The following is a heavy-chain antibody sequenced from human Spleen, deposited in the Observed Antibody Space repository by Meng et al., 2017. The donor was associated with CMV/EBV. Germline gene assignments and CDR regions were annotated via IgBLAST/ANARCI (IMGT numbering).Heavy chain of an antibody. CDR3: ARRGGDLQKHKFQLNPFDY. Sequence: LLWSAPGRVKPSETLSLTCNISGGSISSYYWSWIRQPAGKGLEWIGRIYTSGSTNYNPSLKSRVTMSVDTSKNQFSLKLSSVTAADTAMYYCARRGGDLQKHKFQLNPFDYWGQGTLVTVSS. D-gene: IGHD2-2*01. CDR2: IYTSGST. V-gene: IGHV4-4*07. CDR1: GGSISSYY. J-gene: IGHJ4*02.